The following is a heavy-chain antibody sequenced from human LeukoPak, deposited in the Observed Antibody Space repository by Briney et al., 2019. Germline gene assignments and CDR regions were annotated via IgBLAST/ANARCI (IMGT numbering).Heavy chain of an antibody. CDR2: IYHSGST. CDR1: GGSISSGGYS. V-gene: IGHV4-30-2*01. D-gene: IGHD5-24*01. J-gene: IGHJ4*02. CDR3: ARSEMATIDGGSYFDY. Sequence: PSQTLSLTCAVSGGSISSGGYSWSWIRQPPGKGLEWIGYIYHSGSTYYNPSLRSRVTISVDKSKIQFSLKLSSVTVADTAVYYCARSEMATIDGGSYFDYWGQGTLVTVSS.